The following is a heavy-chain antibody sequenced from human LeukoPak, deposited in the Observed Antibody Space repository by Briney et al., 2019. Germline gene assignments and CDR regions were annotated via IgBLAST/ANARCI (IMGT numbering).Heavy chain of an antibody. V-gene: IGHV3-23*01. J-gene: IGHJ3*02. D-gene: IGHD6-13*01. Sequence: GGSLRLSCAASGFTFSSYAMHWVRQAPGKGLEWVSGMSGSAGSTYYADSVKGRFTISRDNSKNTLYLQMNSLRAGDTAVYYCAKDKIRYSSTSGAFDIWGQGTMVIVSS. CDR1: GFTFSSYA. CDR3: AKDKIRYSSTSGAFDI. CDR2: MSGSAGST.